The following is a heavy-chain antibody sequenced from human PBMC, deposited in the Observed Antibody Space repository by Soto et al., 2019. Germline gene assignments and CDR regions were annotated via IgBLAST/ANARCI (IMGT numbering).Heavy chain of an antibody. D-gene: IGHD3-16*01. Sequence: EVQLVESGGGLVQPGGSLRLSCAASGFTFSSYAMHWVRQAPGKGLEYVSAISSNGGSTYYANSVKGRFTISRDNSKNTLYLQMGSLRAEDMAVYYCARGVGAFYYYYYMDAWGKGTTVTVSS. CDR1: GFTFSSYA. CDR3: ARGVGAFYYYYYMDA. CDR2: ISSNGGST. J-gene: IGHJ6*03. V-gene: IGHV3-64*01.